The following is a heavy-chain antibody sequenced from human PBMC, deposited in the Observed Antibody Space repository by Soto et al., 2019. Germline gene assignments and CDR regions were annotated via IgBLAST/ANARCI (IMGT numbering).Heavy chain of an antibody. V-gene: IGHV1-24*01. CDR3: ATGSGKLLYYYYGMDV. Sequence: ASVKVSCKVSGYTLTELSMHWVRQAPGKGLEWMGGFDPEDGETIYAQKFQGRVTMTEDTSTDTAYMELSSLRSEDTAVSYCATGSGKLLYYYYGMDVWGQGTTVTVSS. CDR2: FDPEDGET. D-gene: IGHD1-26*01. CDR1: GYTLTELS. J-gene: IGHJ6*02.